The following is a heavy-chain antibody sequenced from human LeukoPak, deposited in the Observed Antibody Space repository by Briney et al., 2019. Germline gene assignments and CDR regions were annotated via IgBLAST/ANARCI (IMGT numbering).Heavy chain of an antibody. D-gene: IGHD6-13*01. CDR1: GFTFSSYG. J-gene: IGHJ4*02. Sequence: PGRSLRLSCAASGFTFSSYGMHWVRQAPGKGLEWVAFIRYDGTTKYYADSVKGRFTSSRDNSKNTLYLQMNSLRAEDTAVYYCAKDEIFGSSWTFDYWGQGTLVTVSS. CDR3: AKDEIFGSSWTFDY. CDR2: IRYDGTTK. V-gene: IGHV3-30*02.